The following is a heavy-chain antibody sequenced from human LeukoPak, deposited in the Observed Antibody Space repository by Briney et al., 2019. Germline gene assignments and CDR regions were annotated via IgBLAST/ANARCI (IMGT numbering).Heavy chain of an antibody. Sequence: PGGSLRLSCAASGFTFSSYAMSWVRQAPGKALEWVSAISGSGGSTYYADSVKGRFTISRDNSKNTLYLQMNSLRAEDTAVYYCAKDSYYDSSGDDYWGQGTLVTVSS. CDR3: AKDSYYDSSGDDY. CDR1: GFTFSSYA. V-gene: IGHV3-23*01. J-gene: IGHJ4*02. D-gene: IGHD3-22*01. CDR2: ISGSGGST.